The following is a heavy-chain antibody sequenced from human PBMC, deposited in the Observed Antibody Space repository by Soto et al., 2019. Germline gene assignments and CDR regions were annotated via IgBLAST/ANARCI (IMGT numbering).Heavy chain of an antibody. CDR2: IIPIFGTA. J-gene: IGHJ3*01. CDR3: ARDRYYDSSRPRADASDF. D-gene: IGHD3-22*01. V-gene: IGHV1-69*13. CDR1: GGTFSSYA. Sequence: SAVKASCKASGGTFSSYAISWGRHAPGQGLEWTGGIIPIFGTANYAQKFQGRVTITADESTSTAYMELSSLRSEDTAVYYCARDRYYDSSRPRADASDFSGQGPMVTVS.